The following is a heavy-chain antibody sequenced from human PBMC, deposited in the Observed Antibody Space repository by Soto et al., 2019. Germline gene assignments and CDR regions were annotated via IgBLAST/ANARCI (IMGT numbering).Heavy chain of an antibody. V-gene: IGHV3-43*01. J-gene: IGHJ4*02. CDR2: ISWDGGST. CDR1: GFTFDDYT. D-gene: IGHD1-26*01. CDR3: AKGLGATTHFDY. Sequence: GGSLRLSCAASGFTFDDYTMHWVRQAPGKGLEWVSLISWDGGSTYYADSVKGRFTISRDNSKNSLYLQMNSLRTEDTALYYCAKGLGATTHFDYWGQGTLVTVSS.